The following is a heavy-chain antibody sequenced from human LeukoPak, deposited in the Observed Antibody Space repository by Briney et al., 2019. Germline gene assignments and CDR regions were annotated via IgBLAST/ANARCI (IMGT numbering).Heavy chain of an antibody. CDR2: ISSTGHTT. J-gene: IGHJ4*02. V-gene: IGHV3-23*01. CDR1: GFTFSASA. D-gene: IGHD5-24*01. CDR3: AKYAGRDGADDSLDY. Sequence: GGSLRLSCAASGFTFSASAMSWVRQAPGKGPEWVSGISSTGHTTYYADSVKGRFGIFRDNSKSIVYAQMSSLRVGDTAVYYCAKYAGRDGADDSLDYWGQGTLVTVSS.